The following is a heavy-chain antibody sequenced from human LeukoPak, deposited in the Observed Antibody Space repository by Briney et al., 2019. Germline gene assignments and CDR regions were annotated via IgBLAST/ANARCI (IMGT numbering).Heavy chain of an antibody. V-gene: IGHV3-30*18. CDR3: AKDSSPSAAIAAIYGMDV. D-gene: IGHD2-2*02. CDR2: MSYDGSNK. CDR1: GFTFSSYG. Sequence: GGSLRLSCAASGFTFSSYGMHWVRQAPGKGLEWVAVMSYDGSNKYYADSVKGRFTISRDNSKNTLYLQMNSLRAEDTAVYYCAKDSSPSAAIAAIYGMDVWGQGTTVTVSS. J-gene: IGHJ6*02.